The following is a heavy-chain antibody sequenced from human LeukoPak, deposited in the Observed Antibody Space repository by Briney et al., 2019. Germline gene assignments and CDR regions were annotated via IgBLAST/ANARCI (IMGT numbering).Heavy chain of an antibody. CDR3: ASRKLGNDY. CDR2: IYYSGST. V-gene: IGHV4-59*01. D-gene: IGHD7-27*01. J-gene: IGHJ4*02. CDR1: DDSITMYY. Sequence: PSETLSLTCSVSDDSITMYYWTWIRQPPGKGLEWIGNIYYSGSTNYNPSLKSRVTISVDTSKNQFSLKLISVTAADTAVYYCASRKLGNDYWGQGTLVTVSS.